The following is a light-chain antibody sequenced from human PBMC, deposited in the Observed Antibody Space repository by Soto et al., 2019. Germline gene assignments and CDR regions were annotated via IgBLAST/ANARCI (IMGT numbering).Light chain of an antibody. J-gene: IGKJ1*01. CDR1: QGIGND. V-gene: IGKV1-6*01. Sequence: AIQLTHSPSSLSASLVDRVTISCRASQGIGNDLAWYQQKPGKAPRLLIFAASNLQSGVPSRFSGSGSGTDFTLTISRLQPEDFATYYCLQLYNFSWTFGQGTKVDIK. CDR3: LQLYNFSWT. CDR2: AAS.